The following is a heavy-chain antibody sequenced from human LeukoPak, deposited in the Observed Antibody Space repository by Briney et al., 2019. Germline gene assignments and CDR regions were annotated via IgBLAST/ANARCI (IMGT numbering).Heavy chain of an antibody. CDR2: INHSGST. CDR3: ARERGSSWYRGYYYYMDV. D-gene: IGHD6-13*01. V-gene: IGHV4-34*01. J-gene: IGHJ6*03. Sequence: KPSETLSLTCAVYGWSFSGYYWSWIRQPPGMGLEWIGEINHSGSTNSNPSLKSRVTISVDTSKNQFSLKLSSVTAADTAVYYCARERGSSWYRGYYYYMDVWGKGTTVTVSS. CDR1: GWSFSGYY.